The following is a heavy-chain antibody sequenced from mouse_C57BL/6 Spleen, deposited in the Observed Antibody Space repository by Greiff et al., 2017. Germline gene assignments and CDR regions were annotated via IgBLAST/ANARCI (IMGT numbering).Heavy chain of an antibody. CDR3: ARWVTTVVATHYFDY. V-gene: IGHV7-3*01. CDR1: GFTFTDYY. Sequence: EVQRVESGGGLVQPGGSLSLSCAASGFTFTDYYMSWVRQPPGKALEWLGFIRNKANGYTTEYSASVKGRFTISRDNSQSILYLQMNALRAEDSATYYGARWVTTVVATHYFDYWGQGTTLTVSS. CDR2: IRNKANGYTT. D-gene: IGHD1-1*01. J-gene: IGHJ2*01.